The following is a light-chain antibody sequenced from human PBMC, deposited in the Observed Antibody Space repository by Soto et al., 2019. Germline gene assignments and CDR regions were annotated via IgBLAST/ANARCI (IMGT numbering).Light chain of an antibody. CDR3: QQSYSTPVT. CDR2: AAS. CDR1: QSIVTY. J-gene: IGKJ1*01. V-gene: IGKV1-39*01. Sequence: DIQMTQSPSSLSASVGDRVTITCRASQSIVTYLNWYLQKPGKAPKLLIYAASNLQSGVPSRFSGSGSGTDFTLTISSLQPEDFATYYCQQSYSTPVTFGQGTKVDIK.